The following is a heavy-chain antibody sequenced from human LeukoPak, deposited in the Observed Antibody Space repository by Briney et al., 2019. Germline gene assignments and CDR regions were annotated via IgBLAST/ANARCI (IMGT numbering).Heavy chain of an antibody. J-gene: IGHJ4*02. CDR1: GFTFSDYD. CDR2: ISGSGDYT. D-gene: IGHD1-26*01. Sequence: GGSLRLSCAASGFTFSDYDMSWVRQPPGKGLEWVSTISGSGDYTYYADSVRGRFTISRDNSKNTLYLQMNSLRVEDTAVYYCATTLRSGSYYFDSWGQGTLVTVSS. CDR3: ATTLRSGSYYFDS. V-gene: IGHV3-23*01.